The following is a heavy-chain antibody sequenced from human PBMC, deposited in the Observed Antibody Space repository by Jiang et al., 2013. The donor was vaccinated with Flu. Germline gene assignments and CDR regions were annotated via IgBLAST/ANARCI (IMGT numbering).Heavy chain of an antibody. CDR3: ARDIVGALGTFDC. Sequence: LLKPSETLPLTCTVSGGSISSSSYHWGWIRQPPGKGLEWIGSISYSGSTYYNPSLKSRVTISVDTSKNQFSLKLRSVTAADTAVCFCARDIVGALGTFDCWGQGTLVTVSS. CDR1: GGSISSSSYH. J-gene: IGHJ4*02. CDR2: ISYSGST. V-gene: IGHV4-39*01. D-gene: IGHD1-26*01.